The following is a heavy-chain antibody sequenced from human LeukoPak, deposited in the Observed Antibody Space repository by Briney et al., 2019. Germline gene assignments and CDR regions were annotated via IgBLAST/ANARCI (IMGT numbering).Heavy chain of an antibody. D-gene: IGHD1-14*01. Sequence: GGSLRLSCAASGFTFSSYSMNWVRQAPGKGLEWVSSISSSSSYIYYADSVKGRFTISRDNAKNSLYLQMNSLRAEDTAVYYCARVKSRARSDAFDIWGQGTMVTVSS. CDR1: GFTFSSYS. CDR3: ARVKSRARSDAFDI. J-gene: IGHJ3*02. V-gene: IGHV3-21*01. CDR2: ISSSSSYI.